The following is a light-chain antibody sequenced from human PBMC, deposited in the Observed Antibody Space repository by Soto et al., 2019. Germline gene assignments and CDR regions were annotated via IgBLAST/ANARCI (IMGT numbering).Light chain of an antibody. CDR1: QSVSSSY. Sequence: ESFLTQSPCTRSLSPWERATLSCRASQSVSSSYLAWYQQKPGQAPRLLIYGASSRATGIPDRFSGSGSGTDFTLTISRLEPEDFAVYYCQQYGSSPWTFGQGTKVDIK. J-gene: IGKJ1*01. CDR3: QQYGSSPWT. V-gene: IGKV3-20*01. CDR2: GAS.